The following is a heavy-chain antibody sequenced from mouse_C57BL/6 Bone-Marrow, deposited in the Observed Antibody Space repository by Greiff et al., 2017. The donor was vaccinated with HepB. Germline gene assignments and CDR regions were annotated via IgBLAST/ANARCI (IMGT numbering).Heavy chain of an antibody. J-gene: IGHJ3*01. CDR3: AREDYASSIAY. V-gene: IGHV3-6*01. CDR1: GYSITSGYY. Sequence: EVQLQQSGPGLVKPSQSLSLTCSVTGYSITSGYYWNWIRQFPGNKLEWMGYISYDGSNNYNPSLKNRISITRDTSKNQFFLKLNSVTTEDTATYYCAREDYASSIAYWCQGTLATVSA. CDR2: ISYDGSN. D-gene: IGHD1-1*01.